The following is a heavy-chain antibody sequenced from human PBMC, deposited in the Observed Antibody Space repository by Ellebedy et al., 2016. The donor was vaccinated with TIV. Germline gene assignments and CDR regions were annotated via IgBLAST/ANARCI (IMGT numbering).Heavy chain of an antibody. Sequence: ASVKVSXXASGYTFTDDSMNWVRQAPGQGLEWMGWINLRNGATHYAQKFRDRVTMTSDASITTAFMELSRLRSDDTAVYYCARSSGSGHDLWGQGTLVTVSA. CDR3: ARSSGSGHDL. D-gene: IGHD5-12*01. CDR2: INLRNGAT. V-gene: IGHV1-2*02. CDR1: GYTFTDDS. J-gene: IGHJ4*02.